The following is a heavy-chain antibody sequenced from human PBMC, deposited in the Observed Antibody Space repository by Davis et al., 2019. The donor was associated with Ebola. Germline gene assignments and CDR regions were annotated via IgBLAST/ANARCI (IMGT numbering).Heavy chain of an antibody. CDR2: ISGSGGST. Sequence: GESLKISCAASGFTFSSYAMSWVRQAPGKGLEWVSAISGSGGSTYYADSVKGRFTISRDNAKNALYLQMNSLRAEDTAVYYCARENGIWYGSWYYYYGMDVWGQGTTVTVSS. D-gene: IGHD6-13*01. CDR1: GFTFSSYA. V-gene: IGHV3-23*01. J-gene: IGHJ6*02. CDR3: ARENGIWYGSWYYYYGMDV.